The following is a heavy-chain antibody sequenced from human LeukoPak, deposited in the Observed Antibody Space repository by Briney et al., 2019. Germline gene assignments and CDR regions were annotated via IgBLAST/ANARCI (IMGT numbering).Heavy chain of an antibody. D-gene: IGHD3-10*01. V-gene: IGHV4-59*01. CDR1: SGSIFSSNW. J-gene: IGHJ6*03. Sequence: RTSETLSLTCAVSSGSIFSSNWWSWIRQPPGTGLEWIGYIYYSGSTNYNPSLKSRVTISVDTSKNQFSLKLSSVTAPDTAVYYCARVRYGSGSYYYYYYYMDVWGKGTTVTVSS. CDR3: ARVRYGSGSYYYYYYYMDV. CDR2: IYYSGST.